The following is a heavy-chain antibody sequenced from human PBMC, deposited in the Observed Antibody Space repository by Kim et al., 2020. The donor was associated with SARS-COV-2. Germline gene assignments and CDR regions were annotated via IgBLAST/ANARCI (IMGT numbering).Heavy chain of an antibody. CDR2: IWIDGSDK. J-gene: IGHJ6*02. CDR1: GFTFTTYG. D-gene: IGHD3-3*01. V-gene: IGHV3-33*01. CDR3: ARGPHYDSWSGYAVYYCGVDV. Sequence: GGSLRLSCSASGFTFTTYGMHWVRQAPGKGLEWVAVIWIDGSDKYYADSVKGRFTISRDNSKDTLYLQMRSLRAEDTAVYYCARGPHYDSWSGYAVYYCGVDVWGRGTRVSV.